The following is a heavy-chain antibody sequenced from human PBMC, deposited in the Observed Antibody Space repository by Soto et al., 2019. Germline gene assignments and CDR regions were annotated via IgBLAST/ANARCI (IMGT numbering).Heavy chain of an antibody. V-gene: IGHV4-39*01. Sequence: QLQLQESGPGLVKPSETLSLTCTVSGDSISSSSYYWGWIRQPPGKGLEWIGSIYYSGSTYYNPCVKGGVTIAEDTSKNQFSLKLSSVAAADTAVHYCARSGGLQHIDYWGQGTLVTVSS. CDR3: ARSGGLQHIDY. D-gene: IGHD4-4*01. CDR2: IYYSGST. CDR1: GDSISSSSYY. J-gene: IGHJ4*02.